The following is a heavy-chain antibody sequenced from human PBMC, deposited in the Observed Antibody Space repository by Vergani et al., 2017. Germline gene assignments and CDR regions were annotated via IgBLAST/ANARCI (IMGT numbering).Heavy chain of an antibody. CDR2: IKRDGTET. V-gene: IGHV3-7*01. Sequence: EVHLEESGGGLVQPGGSLRLSCAASGFTFGDYYMAWIRLAPGKGLDWVASIKRDGTETFYVDSVKGRFTISRDNAKNSLYLQMNSLRAEDTAVYYCARDYYILTGYWPHYYYGLDVWGQGTTVTVSS. CDR1: GFTFGDYY. J-gene: IGHJ6*02. CDR3: ARDYYILTGYWPHYYYGLDV. D-gene: IGHD3-9*01.